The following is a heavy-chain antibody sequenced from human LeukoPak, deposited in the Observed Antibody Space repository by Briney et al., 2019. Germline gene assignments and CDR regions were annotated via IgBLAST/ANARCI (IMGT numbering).Heavy chain of an antibody. J-gene: IGHJ3*01. Sequence: KPPQTLSLTCTVSGGSISSGDYYWTWIRQHPGKGLEWIEYIYYSGSTYHNPSPKSRVTISLDTSKNQFSLKLTSVTAADTAVYYCARRYDPYALDFWGPGTTLTVSS. CDR2: IYYSGST. D-gene: IGHD3-3*01. CDR1: GGSISSGDYY. CDR3: ARRYDPYALDF. V-gene: IGHV4-31*03.